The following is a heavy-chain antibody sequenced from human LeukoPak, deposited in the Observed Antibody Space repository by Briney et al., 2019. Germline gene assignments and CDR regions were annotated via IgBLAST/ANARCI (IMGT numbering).Heavy chain of an antibody. D-gene: IGHD3-3*01. CDR3: AKDPNPLWDIWSGYK. Sequence: GGSLRLSCTASGFTFTGHTITWFRQAPGRGLEWVSIIGGRDDRTYYADPVQRRFTISRDNSKNILYLQITSLRGEDTAVYYCAKDPNPLWDIWSGYKWGQGTLVTVSS. J-gene: IGHJ4*02. CDR1: GFTFTGHT. CDR2: IGGRDDRT. V-gene: IGHV3-23*01.